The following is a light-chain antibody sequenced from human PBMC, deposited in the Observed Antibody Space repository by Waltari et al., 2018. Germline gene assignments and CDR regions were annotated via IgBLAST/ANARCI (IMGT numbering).Light chain of an antibody. CDR1: SSNIGNNV. V-gene: IGLV1-36*01. CDR3: AEWDDSLNGQV. J-gene: IGLJ1*01. CDR2: YDE. Sequence: QSVLTQPPSVSGAPRERVTISCSGSSSNIGNNVVNWYQQLPGKAPKLLIYYDELVPSGVSDRFSGSKSGTSASLAITGLQSDDEADYYCAEWDDSLNGQVFGTGTKVTVL.